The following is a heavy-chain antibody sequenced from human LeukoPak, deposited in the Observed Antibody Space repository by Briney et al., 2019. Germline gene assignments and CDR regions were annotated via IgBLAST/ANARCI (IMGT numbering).Heavy chain of an antibody. V-gene: IGHV4-34*01. CDR3: TRVGVEATEFDY. CDR2: INHSGST. D-gene: IGHD1-26*01. J-gene: IGHJ4*02. Sequence: SETLSLTCAVYGGSVSGYYWSWIRQPPGKGLEWIGEINHSGSTNYNPSLKSRVTLSIDKSQNQFSLKLNSVTAADTAVYYCTRVGVEATEFDYWGQGTLVTVSS. CDR1: GGSVSGYY.